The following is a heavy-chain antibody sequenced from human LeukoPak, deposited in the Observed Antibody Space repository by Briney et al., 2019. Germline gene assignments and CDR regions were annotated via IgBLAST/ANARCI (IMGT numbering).Heavy chain of an antibody. CDR2: LKTSGPDT. V-gene: IGHV3-23*01. CDR1: GLSISDQY. J-gene: IGHJ4*02. Sequence: PGGSLRLSCAASGLSISDQYMSWVRQAPGKGLEWVSTLKTSGPDTFYADSVKGRFTISRDDSKNTLYLQMNSLRAEDTAVYYCARRYFDSSAFRKDFDYWGQGTLVTVSS. CDR3: ARRYFDSSAFRKDFDY. D-gene: IGHD3-22*01.